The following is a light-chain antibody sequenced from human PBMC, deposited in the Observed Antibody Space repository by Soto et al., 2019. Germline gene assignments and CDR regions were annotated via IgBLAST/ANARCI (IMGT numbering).Light chain of an antibody. Sequence: EMLLTQSPGTLSLSPGAPATLSCRASRSVRNHYLAWYQQRPAQPPRLLMYEAATRASGIPDRFSGSVSGTDFTLTIRTLEPEDFALYFGQQYETSPVTFGGGTKVEI. CDR1: RSVRNHY. CDR3: QQYETSPVT. J-gene: IGKJ4*01. CDR2: EAA. V-gene: IGKV3-20*01.